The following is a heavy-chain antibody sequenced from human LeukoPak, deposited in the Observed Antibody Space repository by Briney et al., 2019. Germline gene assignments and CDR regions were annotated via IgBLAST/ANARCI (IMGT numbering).Heavy chain of an antibody. CDR3: ARDLSGNYGSGTYGMDV. V-gene: IGHV4-59*01. J-gene: IGHJ6*02. D-gene: IGHD3-10*01. CDR2: MYYSGST. Sequence: SETLSLTCTVSGGSINGYYWTWIRLPPGKELEWIGYMYYSGSTNYNPSLKSRVTMSVDTPKNQFSLKLSSVTAADTAVYYCARDLSGNYGSGTYGMDVWGQGTTVTVSS. CDR1: GGSINGYY.